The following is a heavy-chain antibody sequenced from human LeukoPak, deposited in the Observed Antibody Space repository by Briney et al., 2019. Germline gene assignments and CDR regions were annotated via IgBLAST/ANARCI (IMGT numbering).Heavy chain of an antibody. V-gene: IGHV4-34*01. CDR1: GGSFSGYY. Sequence: PSETLSLTCAVYGGSFSGYYWSWIRQPPGKGLERIGEINHSGSTNYNPSLKSRVTISVDTSKNQFSLKLSSVTAADTAVYYCARLRGDRKVYYYYYMDVWGKGTTVTVSS. CDR2: INHSGST. D-gene: IGHD3-16*01. CDR3: ARLRGDRKVYYYYYMDV. J-gene: IGHJ6*03.